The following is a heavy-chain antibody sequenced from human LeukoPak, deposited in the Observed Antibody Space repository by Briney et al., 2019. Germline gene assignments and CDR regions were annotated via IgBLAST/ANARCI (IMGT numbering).Heavy chain of an antibody. V-gene: IGHV3-7*01. CDR1: GFTFSSYW. D-gene: IGHD6-19*01. CDR3: ARPSNEGQWLVGQGVDY. J-gene: IGHJ4*02. Sequence: GGSLRLSCAASGFTFSSYWMSWVRQAPGKGLEWVANIKQDGSEKYYVDSVKGRFTISRDNAKNPLYLQMNSLRAEDTAVYYCARPSNEGQWLVGQGVDYWGQGTLVTVSS. CDR2: IKQDGSEK.